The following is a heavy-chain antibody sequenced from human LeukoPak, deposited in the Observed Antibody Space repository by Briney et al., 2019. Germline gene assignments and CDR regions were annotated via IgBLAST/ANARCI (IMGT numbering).Heavy chain of an antibody. CDR2: ISAYDGNT. J-gene: IGHJ4*02. CDR3: ARAGIGDLTFGEFLFSSYFDY. CDR1: GYTFTGYY. D-gene: IGHD3-10*01. V-gene: IGHV1-18*04. Sequence: ASVKVSCNASGYTFTGYYMYWVRQAPGQGLEWMGWISAYDGNTNYAQKLQGRVTMTTDTSTSKAYMELRSLRSDDTAVYYCARAGIGDLTFGEFLFSSYFDYWGQGTLVTVSS.